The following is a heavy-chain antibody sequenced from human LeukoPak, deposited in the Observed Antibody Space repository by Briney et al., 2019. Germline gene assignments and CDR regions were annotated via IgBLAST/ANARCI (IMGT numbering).Heavy chain of an antibody. CDR2: INHSGST. Sequence: SETLSLTCAVYGGSFSGYYWSWIRQPPGKGLEWIGEINHSGSTNYNPSLKSRVTISVDTSKNQFSLKLSSVTAADTAVYYCAGRHSSWYGDYMDVWGKGTTVTISS. J-gene: IGHJ6*03. D-gene: IGHD6-13*01. CDR3: AGRHSSWYGDYMDV. V-gene: IGHV4-34*01. CDR1: GGSFSGYY.